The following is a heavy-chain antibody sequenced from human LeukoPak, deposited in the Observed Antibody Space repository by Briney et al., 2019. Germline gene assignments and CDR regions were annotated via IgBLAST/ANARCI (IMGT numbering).Heavy chain of an antibody. CDR1: GFTFSSYG. CDR2: IYSGGST. J-gene: IGHJ4*02. V-gene: IGHV3-66*01. Sequence: GGSLRLSCAASGFTFSSYGMHWVRQAPGKGLEWVSVIYSGGSTYYADSVKGRFTISRDNSKNTLYLQMNSLRAEDTAVYYCARALYSSGWYIYPPHYWGQGTLVTVSS. D-gene: IGHD6-19*01. CDR3: ARALYSSGWYIYPPHY.